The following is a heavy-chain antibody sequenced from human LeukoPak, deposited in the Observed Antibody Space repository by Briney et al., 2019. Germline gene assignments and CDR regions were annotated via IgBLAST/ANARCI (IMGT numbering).Heavy chain of an antibody. CDR3: AKRSSGPYYFDY. CDR1: GFTFSGSA. J-gene: IGHJ4*02. CDR2: IRSKANTYAT. D-gene: IGHD6-19*01. Sequence: PGGSLRLSCATSGFTFSGSAMHWVRQASGKGLEWVGRIRSKANTYATAYAASVKGRFTISRDDSKNTAYLQMNSLRAEDTAVYYCAKRSSGPYYFDYWGQGTLVTVSS. V-gene: IGHV3-73*01.